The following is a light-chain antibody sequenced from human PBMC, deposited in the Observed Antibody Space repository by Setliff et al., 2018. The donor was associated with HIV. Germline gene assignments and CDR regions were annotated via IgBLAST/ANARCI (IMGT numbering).Light chain of an antibody. CDR2: DVS. CDR3: ASYRSPATYV. Sequence: QSALAQPASVSGSPGQSITISCIGTSSDVGGYDFVSWYQQRPGKAPKFIIFDVSERPSGVSHRFSGSKSGNTASLTISGLQTEDEADYFCASYRSPATYVFGIGTKVTVL. J-gene: IGLJ1*01. CDR1: SSDVGGYDF. V-gene: IGLV2-14*03.